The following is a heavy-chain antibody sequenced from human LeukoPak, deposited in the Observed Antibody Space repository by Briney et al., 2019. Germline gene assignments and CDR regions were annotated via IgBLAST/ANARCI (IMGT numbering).Heavy chain of an antibody. CDR1: GGSFSGYY. Sequence: PSETLSLTCAVYGGSFSGYYWSWIRQPPGKGLEWIGEINHSGSTNYNPSLKSRVTISADTSKNQFSLKLSSVTAADTAVYYCARGVVSGWTDFDYWGQGTLVTVSS. J-gene: IGHJ4*02. V-gene: IGHV4-34*01. CDR3: ARGVVSGWTDFDY. CDR2: INHSGST. D-gene: IGHD6-19*01.